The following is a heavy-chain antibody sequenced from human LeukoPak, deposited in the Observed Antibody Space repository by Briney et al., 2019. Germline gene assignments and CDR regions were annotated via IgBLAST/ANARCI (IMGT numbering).Heavy chain of an antibody. V-gene: IGHV4-39*01. Sequence: SETLSLTCTVSGGSISSSSYYWGWIRQPPGKRLEWIGSIYYSGSTYYNPSLKSRVTISVDTSKNQFSLNLSSVTAADTAVYYCASPRYSSSWYEGDYWGQGTLVTVSS. CDR3: ASPRYSSSWYEGDY. CDR1: GGSISSSSYY. J-gene: IGHJ4*02. CDR2: IYYSGST. D-gene: IGHD6-13*01.